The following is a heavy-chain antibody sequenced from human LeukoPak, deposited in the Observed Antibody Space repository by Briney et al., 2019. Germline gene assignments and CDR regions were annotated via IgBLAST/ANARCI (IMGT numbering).Heavy chain of an antibody. D-gene: IGHD2-2*01. J-gene: IGHJ4*02. CDR1: GFPFSSYA. V-gene: IGHV3-74*01. CDR3: ARGRQSSSTWLTGY. CDR2: ISFDGSTI. Sequence: GGSLLLSCAASGFPFSSYAMHWVRQAPGKGLEWVSRISFDGSTITYADSVQGRFTISRNNAKTTLYLQMNSLRVEDTAVYYCARGRQSSSTWLTGYWGQGTLVTVSS.